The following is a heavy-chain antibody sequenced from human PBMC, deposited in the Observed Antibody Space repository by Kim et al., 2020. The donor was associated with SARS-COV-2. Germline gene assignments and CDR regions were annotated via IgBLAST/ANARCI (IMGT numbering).Heavy chain of an antibody. V-gene: IGHV4-34*01. Sequence: SETLSLTCAVYGGSFSGYYWSWIRQPPGKGLEWIGEINHSGSTNYNPSLKSRVTISVDTSKNQFSLKLSSVTAADTAVYYCARVYGSYYYYYYYGMDVWGQGTTVTVSS. CDR3: ARVYGSYYYYYYYGMDV. CDR1: GGSFSGYY. CDR2: INHSGST. D-gene: IGHD3-10*01. J-gene: IGHJ6*02.